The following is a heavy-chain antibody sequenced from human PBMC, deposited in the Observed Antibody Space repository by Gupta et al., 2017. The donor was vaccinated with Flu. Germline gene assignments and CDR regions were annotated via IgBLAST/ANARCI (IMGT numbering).Heavy chain of an antibody. D-gene: IGHD6-19*01. Sequence: AGRAWVRQAPGKGLEWVGRIKSKTDGGTIDYAAHVKGRCTIARDDSKNTVYLQRTSLKTEDTAVYYCTTDGGIAVRPMFDYWGQGGRVTVAS. CDR2: IKSKTDGGTI. CDR3: TTDGGIAVRPMFDY. CDR1: AG. V-gene: IGHV3-15*01. J-gene: IGHJ4*02.